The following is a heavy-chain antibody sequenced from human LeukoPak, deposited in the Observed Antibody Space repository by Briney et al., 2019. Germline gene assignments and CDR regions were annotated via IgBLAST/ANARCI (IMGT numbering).Heavy chain of an antibody. Sequence: GGSLRLSCAASGFTFSSYAMSWVRQAPGKGLEWISAISGSGGSTYYVDSVKGRFTISRDNSKNTLYLQMNSLRVEDTAVYYCAKLPVAGLYIDYWGQGTLVTVSS. J-gene: IGHJ4*02. CDR2: ISGSGGST. CDR1: GFTFSSYA. V-gene: IGHV3-23*01. CDR3: AKLPVAGLYIDY. D-gene: IGHD6-19*01.